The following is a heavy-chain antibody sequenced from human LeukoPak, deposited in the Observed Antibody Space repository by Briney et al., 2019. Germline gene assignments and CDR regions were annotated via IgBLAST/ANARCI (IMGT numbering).Heavy chain of an antibody. CDR2: IKSKTDGGTT. D-gene: IGHD5/OR15-5a*01. CDR1: GFTFSNAW. V-gene: IGHV3-15*01. J-gene: IGHJ4*02. CDR3: TTGSLPVSYYFDY. Sequence: PGGSLRLSCAASGFTFSNAWMSWVRQAPGKGLEWVGRIKSKTDGGTTDYAAPVKGRFTISRDDSKNTLYLQMNSLKTEDTAVYYCTTGSLPVSYYFDYWGQGTLVTVSS.